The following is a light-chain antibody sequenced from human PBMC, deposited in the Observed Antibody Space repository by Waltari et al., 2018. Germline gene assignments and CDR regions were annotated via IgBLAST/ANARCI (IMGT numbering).Light chain of an antibody. J-gene: IGKJ4*01. V-gene: IGKV4-1*01. CDR3: QQYYSNPVS. Sequence: DIVMTQSPDSLTVSLGEGATIHCKSSQNLLYSPINKNSLAWYQLKPGQPPRLLIHWASSRESGVPDRFSGSGSGTDFTLTITSLRAEDVAIYYCQQYYSNPVSFGGGTRLEI. CDR1: QNLLYSPINKNS. CDR2: WAS.